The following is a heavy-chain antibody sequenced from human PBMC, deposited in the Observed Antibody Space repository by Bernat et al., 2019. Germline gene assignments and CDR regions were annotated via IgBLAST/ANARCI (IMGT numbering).Heavy chain of an antibody. CDR3: ARDPTVAQETYYYYYGMDV. CDR1: GFTFNGYA. V-gene: IGHV3-23*01. D-gene: IGHD4-17*01. Sequence: EVQLLESGGGLVQPGGSLRLSCAASGFTFNGYAISWVRQPPGKGLEWLSAISGSATSTYYADSVKGRFTISRDNSKNTVYLQMNSLRAEDTALYYCARDPTVAQETYYYYYGMDVWGQGTTVTVSS. CDR2: ISGSATST. J-gene: IGHJ6*02.